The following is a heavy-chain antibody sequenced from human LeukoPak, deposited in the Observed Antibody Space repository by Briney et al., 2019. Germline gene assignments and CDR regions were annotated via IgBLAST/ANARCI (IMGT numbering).Heavy chain of an antibody. J-gene: IGHJ5*02. CDR1: GYTFTSYG. CDR3: ARKFITMVRGVKYYWFDP. V-gene: IGHV1-69*13. Sequence: GASVKVSCKASGYTFTSYGISWVRQAPGQGLEWMGGIIPIFGTANYAQKFQGRVTITADESTSTAYMELSSLRSEDTAVYYCARKFITMVRGVKYYWFDPWGQGTLVTVSS. D-gene: IGHD3-10*01. CDR2: IIPIFGTA.